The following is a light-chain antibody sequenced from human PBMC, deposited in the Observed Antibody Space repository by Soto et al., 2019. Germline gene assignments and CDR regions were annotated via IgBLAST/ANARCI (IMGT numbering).Light chain of an antibody. CDR3: RQYCSDPLT. J-gene: IGKJ1*01. CDR1: QGISSY. CDR2: AAS. Sequence: AIRMTQSPSSFSASTGDRVTITCRASQGISSYLAWYQQKPGKAPKLLIYAASTLQSGVPSRFSGSGYGTDFTLTISCLQSEDFVTYYCRQYCSDPLTFGQGTKVEI. V-gene: IGKV1-8*01.